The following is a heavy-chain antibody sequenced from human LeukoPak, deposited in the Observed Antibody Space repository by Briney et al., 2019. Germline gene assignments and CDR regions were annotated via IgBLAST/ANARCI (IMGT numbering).Heavy chain of an antibody. D-gene: IGHD2-15*01. J-gene: IGHJ1*01. V-gene: IGHV1-46*01. Sequence: ASVKVSCKASGYTFTSYYMHWVRQAPGQGLEWMGIVNPSGGSTSYAQKFQGGVTMTRDTSTSTVYMELSSLRSEDTAVYYCARGLYCSGGSCYSDFYFQHWGQGTLVTVSS. CDR3: ARGLYCSGGSCYSDFYFQH. CDR1: GYTFTSYY. CDR2: VNPSGGST.